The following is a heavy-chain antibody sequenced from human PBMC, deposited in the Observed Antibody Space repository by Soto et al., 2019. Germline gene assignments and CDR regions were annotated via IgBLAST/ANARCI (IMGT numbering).Heavy chain of an antibody. J-gene: IGHJ6*02. D-gene: IGHD6-13*01. CDR2: IYSGGST. CDR3: ARVTSSTVSYYYYSGMDV. Sequence: EVQLVESGGGLVQPGGSLRLSCAASGFTVSSNYMSWVRQAPGKGLEWVSVIYSGGSTYYADSVKGRFAISRDNSKNTLYLQMNSLRAEDTAVYYCARVTSSTVSYYYYSGMDVWGQGTTVTVSS. CDR1: GFTVSSNY. V-gene: IGHV3-66*01.